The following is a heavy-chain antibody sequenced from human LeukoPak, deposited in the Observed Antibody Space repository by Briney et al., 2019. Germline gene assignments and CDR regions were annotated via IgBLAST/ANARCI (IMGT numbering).Heavy chain of an antibody. D-gene: IGHD5/OR15-5a*01. CDR1: KFTVTDFY. CDR2: INPNSGGT. V-gene: IGHV1-2*02. Sequence: ASVKVSCKASKFTVTDFYMHWVRQAPGQGLEWMGWINPNSGGTNYAQKFQGRVTMTSDTSINTASMELTRLRSDDTAVYYCARGRSVYYLDYWGQGTLVTVSS. CDR3: ARGRSVYYLDY. J-gene: IGHJ4*02.